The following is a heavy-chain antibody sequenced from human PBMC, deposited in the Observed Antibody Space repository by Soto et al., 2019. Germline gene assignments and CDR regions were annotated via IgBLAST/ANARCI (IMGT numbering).Heavy chain of an antibody. CDR3: ASSIN. V-gene: IGHV3-33*01. Sequence: PGGSLRLSCAASGFPFSSYGMHWVRQAPGKGLDWVAVIWYDGSNKDYAESVKGRFTISRDNSKNTLYLQMNGLRADDTAVYYCASSINWGQGTLVTVSS. CDR2: IWYDGSNK. CDR1: GFPFSSYG. J-gene: IGHJ4*02.